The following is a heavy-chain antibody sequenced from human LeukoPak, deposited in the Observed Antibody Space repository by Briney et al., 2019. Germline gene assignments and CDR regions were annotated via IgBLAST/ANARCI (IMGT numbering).Heavy chain of an antibody. Sequence: SETLSLTCAVSGYSISSGYYRGWIRPPPGKGLESIGSIYHSGSTYYNPSLKSRVTISVDTSKNQFSLKLSSVTAADTAVHYCARQVVGATPYYFDYWGKGPLVTVPS. J-gene: IGHJ4*02. V-gene: IGHV4-38-2*01. CDR3: ARQVVGATPYYFDY. D-gene: IGHD1-26*01. CDR1: GYSISSGYY. CDR2: IYHSGST.